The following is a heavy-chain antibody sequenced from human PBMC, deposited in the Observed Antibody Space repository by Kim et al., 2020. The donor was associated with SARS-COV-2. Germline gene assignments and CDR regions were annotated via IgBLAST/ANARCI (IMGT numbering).Heavy chain of an antibody. V-gene: IGHV3-74*01. CDR2: INSDGSST. CDR1: GFTFSSYW. J-gene: IGHJ2*01. Sequence: GGSLRLSCAASGFTFSSYWMHWVRQAPGKGLVWVSRINSDGSSTSYADSVKGRFTISRDNAKNTLYLQMNSLRAEDTAVYYCARERVVPAAEEWYFDLWGRGTLVTVSS. CDR3: ARERVVPAAEEWYFDL. D-gene: IGHD2-2*01.